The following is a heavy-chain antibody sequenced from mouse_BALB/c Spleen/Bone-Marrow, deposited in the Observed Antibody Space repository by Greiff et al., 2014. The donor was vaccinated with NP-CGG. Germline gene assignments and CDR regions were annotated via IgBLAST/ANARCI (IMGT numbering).Heavy chain of an antibody. V-gene: IGHV1-82*01. CDR2: IYPGDGDI. J-gene: IGHJ4*01. CDR1: GYAFSSSW. CDR3: ARSDGYRVMDY. Sequence: QVQLQQFGPELVKPGASVKISCKASGYAFSSSWVNWVKQRPGQGLEWIGRIYPGDGDINYNGKFKGKATLTADKSSSTAYMQLSSLTSVDSAVYFCARSDGYRVMDYWGQGTSVTVSS. D-gene: IGHD2-3*01.